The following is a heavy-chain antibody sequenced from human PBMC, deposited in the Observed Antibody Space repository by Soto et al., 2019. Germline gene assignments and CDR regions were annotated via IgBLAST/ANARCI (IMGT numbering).Heavy chain of an antibody. V-gene: IGHV1-3*01. CDR2: INAGNGNT. Sequence: ASVKVSCKASGYTFTSYAMHWVRQAPGQRLEWMGWINAGNGNTKYSQEFQGRVTITRDTSASTAYMEMSSLRSEDTAVYYCARSRRRHCTNGVCFSYYYYYYMDVWGKGTTVTVSS. CDR3: ARSRRRHCTNGVCFSYYYYYYMDV. D-gene: IGHD2-8*01. J-gene: IGHJ6*03. CDR1: GYTFTSYA.